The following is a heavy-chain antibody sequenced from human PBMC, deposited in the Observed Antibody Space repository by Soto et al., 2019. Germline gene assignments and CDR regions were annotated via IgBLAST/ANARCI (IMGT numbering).Heavy chain of an antibody. CDR3: ATSEGRGDLDH. Sequence: QVQLVQSGAEVKKPGASVKVSCKGSGYTFSSHDINWVRQATGQGLEWMGWMNPNSGNTGIAQKFQGRVTMTRNTSIGTADMELSSLRAEDTAVYYCATSEGRGDLDHWGQGSLVTVSS. CDR2: MNPNSGNT. V-gene: IGHV1-8*01. D-gene: IGHD3-10*01. J-gene: IGHJ4*02. CDR1: GYTFSSHD.